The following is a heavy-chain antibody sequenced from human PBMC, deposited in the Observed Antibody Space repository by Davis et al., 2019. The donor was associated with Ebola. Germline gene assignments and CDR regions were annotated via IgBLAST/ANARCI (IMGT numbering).Heavy chain of an antibody. V-gene: IGHV4-39*01. CDR1: GGSISSSSYY. Sequence: MPSETLSLTCTVSGGSISSSSYYWGWIRQPPGKGLEWIGSIYYSGSTYYNPSLKSRVTISVDTSKNQFSLKLSSVTPEDTAVYYCASELDYYYGMDVWGQGTTVTVSS. CDR2: IYYSGST. D-gene: IGHD6-13*01. CDR3: ASELDYYYGMDV. J-gene: IGHJ6*02.